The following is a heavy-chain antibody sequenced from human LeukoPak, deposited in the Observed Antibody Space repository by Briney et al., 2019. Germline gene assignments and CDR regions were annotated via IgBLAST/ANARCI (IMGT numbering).Heavy chain of an antibody. CDR2: ISSSSSYI. CDR3: ARDRWIQLWFDY. Sequence: GGSLRLSGAASGFTFSSYSMNWVRQAPGKGLEWVSSISSSSSYIYYEDSVKGRFTISRDNAKNSLYLQMNSLRAEDTAVYYCARDRWIQLWFDYWGQGTLVTVSS. V-gene: IGHV3-21*01. CDR1: GFTFSSYS. D-gene: IGHD5-18*01. J-gene: IGHJ4*02.